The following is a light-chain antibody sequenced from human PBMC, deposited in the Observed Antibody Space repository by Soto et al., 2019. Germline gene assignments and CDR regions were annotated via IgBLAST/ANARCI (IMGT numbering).Light chain of an antibody. CDR2: EVS. CDR1: SSDVGGYNY. Sequence: QSALTQPASVSGSPGQSITISCTGTSSDVGGYNYVSWYQQHPGKAPKLMIYEVSNRPSGVSNRFSGSKSGNTASLTISGGQAEDEADYYCSSYTSSSSWVFGGGTKVTVL. CDR3: SSYTSSSSWV. V-gene: IGLV2-14*01. J-gene: IGLJ3*02.